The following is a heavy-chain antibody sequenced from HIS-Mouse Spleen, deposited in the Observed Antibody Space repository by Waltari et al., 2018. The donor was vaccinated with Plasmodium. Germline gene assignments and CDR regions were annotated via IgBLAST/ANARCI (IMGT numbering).Heavy chain of an antibody. Sequence: EVQLVESGGGLVEPGGSLRLSCAASGFTPGSYWMSWVRQAPGKGLEWVDNVKQDGSGKYYVDAVKGRFTISRDNAKNSLYLQMNSLRAEDTAVYYCASSWYWYFDLWGRGTLVTVSS. CDR2: VKQDGSGK. D-gene: IGHD6-13*01. CDR3: ASSWYWYFDL. CDR1: GFTPGSYW. V-gene: IGHV3-7*01. J-gene: IGHJ2*01.